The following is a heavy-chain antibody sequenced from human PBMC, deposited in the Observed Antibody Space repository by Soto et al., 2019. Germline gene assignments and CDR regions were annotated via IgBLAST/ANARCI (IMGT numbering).Heavy chain of an antibody. J-gene: IGHJ4*02. D-gene: IGHD6-13*01. Sequence: QVQLVQSGAEVKKPGASGKGSCKASGYTFTSYYMHWVRQAPGQGLEWMGIINPSGGSTSYAQKVPGRVTMTRDTSTSTGYMELSSLRSEGTAVYYCATDGSIAAAGIFDYWGQGTLVTVSS. CDR3: ATDGSIAAAGIFDY. V-gene: IGHV1-46*03. CDR1: GYTFTSYY. CDR2: INPSGGST.